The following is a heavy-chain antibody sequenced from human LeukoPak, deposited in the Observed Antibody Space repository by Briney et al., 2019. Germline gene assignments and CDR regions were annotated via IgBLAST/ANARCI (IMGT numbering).Heavy chain of an antibody. CDR1: GFTFSSYA. J-gene: IGHJ4*02. Sequence: GGSLRLSCAASGFTFSSYAMHWVRQAPGKGLEWAAVISHDGSNKYYADSVKGRFTISRDNSKNTLSLQMNSLRAEDTAVYYCARGPAPPTTVTYYFDYWGQGTLVTVSS. CDR3: ARGPAPPTTVTYYFDY. V-gene: IGHV3-30-3*01. CDR2: ISHDGSNK. D-gene: IGHD4-17*01.